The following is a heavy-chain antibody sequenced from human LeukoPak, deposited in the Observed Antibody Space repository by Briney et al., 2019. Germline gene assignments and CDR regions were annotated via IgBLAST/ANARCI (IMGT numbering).Heavy chain of an antibody. CDR3: AREVVKANAFDI. CDR2: IYYSGST. Sequence: SETLSLTCTVSGGSISSYYWSWIRQPPGKGLEWIGYIYYSGSTNYNPSLKSRVTISVDTSKNQFSLKLSSVTAADTAVYYCAREVVKANAFDIWGQGTMVTVSS. V-gene: IGHV4-59*01. CDR1: GGSISSYY. J-gene: IGHJ3*02. D-gene: IGHD2-15*01.